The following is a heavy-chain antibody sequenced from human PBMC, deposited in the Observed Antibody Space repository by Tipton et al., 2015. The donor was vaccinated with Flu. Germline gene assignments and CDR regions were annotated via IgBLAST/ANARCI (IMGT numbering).Heavy chain of an antibody. CDR1: GGSFSGYY. Sequence: TLSLTCAVYGGSFSGYYWSWIRQPPGKGLEWIGEINHSGSTNYNPSLKRRVTISVDTSKNQFSLKLSSVTAADTAVYYCARQRYCGGDCYSGSTDYWGQGTLVTVSS. D-gene: IGHD2-21*02. V-gene: IGHV4-34*01. J-gene: IGHJ4*02. CDR2: INHSGST. CDR3: ARQRYCGGDCYSGSTDY.